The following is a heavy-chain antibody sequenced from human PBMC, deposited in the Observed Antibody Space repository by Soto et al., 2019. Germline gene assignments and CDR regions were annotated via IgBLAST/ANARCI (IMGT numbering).Heavy chain of an antibody. CDR3: ARSGGGNYWGNWFDP. V-gene: IGHV1-18*01. CDR1: GHTFAKYG. CDR2: ISAYNGNT. D-gene: IGHD7-27*01. Sequence: QVQLVQSGAEVKKPGASVKVSCKASGHTFAKYGITWVRQAPGQGFEWMGWISAYNGNTQYAQKFQGRVTMTTDTSTTIAYMELRSLISDDTAVYYCARSGGGNYWGNWFDPWGQGTLVTVSS. J-gene: IGHJ5*02.